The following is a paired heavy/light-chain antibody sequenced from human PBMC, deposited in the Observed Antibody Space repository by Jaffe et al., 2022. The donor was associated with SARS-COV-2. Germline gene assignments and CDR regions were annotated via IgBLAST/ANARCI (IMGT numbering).Heavy chain of an antibody. D-gene: IGHD4-17*01. Sequence: QVQLVQSGAEVKKPGASVKVSCTASGYTFTSYGISWVRQAPGQGLEWMGWISGNNDKTHYAQKLQGRVTMTADTSTSTVYVELRSLRSDDTAVYYCARGIDYGDYLPVDHWGQGTLVTVSS. J-gene: IGHJ4*02. V-gene: IGHV1-18*01. CDR1: GYTFTSYG. CDR2: ISGNNDKT. CDR3: ARGIDYGDYLPVDH.
Light chain of an antibody. CDR3: QQYYSSPLT. V-gene: IGKV4-1*01. Sequence: DIVMTQSPDSLAASLGERATINCKSSQSVLYRSNNKNYLAWYQQKPGQPPKLLIYWASTRESGVPDRFSGSGSGTDFTLTISSLQAEDVAVYYCQQYYSSPLTFGGGTKVEIK. CDR1: QSVLYRSNNKNY. J-gene: IGKJ4*01. CDR2: WAS.